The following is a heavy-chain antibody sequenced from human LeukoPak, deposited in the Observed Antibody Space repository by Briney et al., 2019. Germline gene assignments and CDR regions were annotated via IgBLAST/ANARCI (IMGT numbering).Heavy chain of an antibody. D-gene: IGHD2-2*01. V-gene: IGHV3-30-3*01. CDR1: GFTFSSYA. CDR2: ISYDGSNK. CDR3: ARVKGQLLGYCSSTSCHLAD. Sequence: GGSLRLSCAASGFTFSSYAMHWVRQAPGKGLEWVAVISYDGSNKYYADSVKGRFTISRDNSKNTLYLQMNSLRAEDTAVYYCARVKGQLLGYCSSTSCHLADWGQGTLVTVSS. J-gene: IGHJ4*02.